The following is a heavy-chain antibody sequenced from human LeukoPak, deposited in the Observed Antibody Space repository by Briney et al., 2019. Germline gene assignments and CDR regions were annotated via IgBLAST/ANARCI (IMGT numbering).Heavy chain of an antibody. CDR3: ARSAASYYDFWSGYLSPIYYYYYYMDV. V-gene: IGHV4-4*09. J-gene: IGHJ6*03. Sequence: SETLSLTCAVYGGSFSGYYWSWIRQPPGKGLEWIGYIYTSGSTNYNPSLKSRVTISVDTSKNQFSLKLSSVTAADTAVYYCARSAASYYDFWSGYLSPIYYYYYYMDVWGKGTTVTVSS. D-gene: IGHD3-3*01. CDR2: IYTSGST. CDR1: GGSFSGYY.